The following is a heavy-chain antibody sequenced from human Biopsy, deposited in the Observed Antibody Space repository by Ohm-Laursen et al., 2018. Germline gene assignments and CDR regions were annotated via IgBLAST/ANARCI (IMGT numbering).Heavy chain of an antibody. CDR1: EFTFSGYS. Sequence: LRLSCSASEFTFSGYSMNWVRQAPGRGLEWVSYINVYSNKKYYADSVKGRFIVSRDNDKNSLYLQMNSLRAEDTAMYHCARSPGRDRMDVWGQGTTVIVSS. CDR3: ARSPGRDRMDV. V-gene: IGHV3-48*04. CDR2: INVYSNKK. D-gene: IGHD1-14*01. J-gene: IGHJ6*02.